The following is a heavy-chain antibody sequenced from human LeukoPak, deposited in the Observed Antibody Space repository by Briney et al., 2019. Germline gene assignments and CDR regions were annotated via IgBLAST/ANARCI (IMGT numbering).Heavy chain of an antibody. CDR3: ARAYDSIAYYFDY. CDR1: GGSISSHF. D-gene: IGHD3-22*01. J-gene: IGHJ4*02. V-gene: IGHV4-59*11. CDR2: IYYSGST. Sequence: SETLSLTCSVSGGSISSHFWSWIRQPPGKGLEWIGYIYYSGSTNYNPSLKSRVTISVATSKNQFSLTLSSVTARDTAVYYCARAYDSIAYYFDYWGQGTLVTVSS.